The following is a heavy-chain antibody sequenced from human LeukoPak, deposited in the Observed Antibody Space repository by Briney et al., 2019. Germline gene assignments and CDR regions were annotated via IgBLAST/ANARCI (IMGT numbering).Heavy chain of an antibody. CDR1: GFSFGDFT. CDR2: IRSKVYGGTT. CDR3: AKQLGYCSDGSCYFPY. D-gene: IGHD2-15*01. Sequence: GGSLRLSCTASGFSFGDFTMSWFRQAPGKGLEWVGFIRSKVYGGTTEHAASVEARFTISRDDSKSIAYLQMNSLKTEDTAVYYCAKQLGYCSDGSCYFPYWGQGTLVTVSS. J-gene: IGHJ4*02. V-gene: IGHV3-49*03.